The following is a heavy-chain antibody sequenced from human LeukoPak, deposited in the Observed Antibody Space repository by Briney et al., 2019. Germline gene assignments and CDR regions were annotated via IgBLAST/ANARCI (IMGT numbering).Heavy chain of an antibody. D-gene: IGHD3-3*01. J-gene: IGHJ4*02. CDR1: GFAFSSYA. CDR2: ISGSGGST. Sequence: GGSLRLSCTASGFAFSSYAMSWVRQAPGKGQEWVSAISGSGGSTYYADSVKGRFTISRDNSKNTLYLQMNSLRAEDTAVYYCAKDLSIFGVVISHDYWGQGTLVTVSS. V-gene: IGHV3-23*01. CDR3: AKDLSIFGVVISHDY.